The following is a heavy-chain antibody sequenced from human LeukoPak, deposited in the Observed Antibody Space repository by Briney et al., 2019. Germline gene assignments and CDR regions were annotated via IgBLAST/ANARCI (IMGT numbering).Heavy chain of an antibody. CDR2: IKSKVDGGTT. CDR3: TIVWVKGRFDP. CDR1: GFTFSDAW. D-gene: IGHD3-16*01. J-gene: IGHJ5*02. Sequence: PGGSLRLFCAASGFTFSDAWMSWVRQGLGKGVEWVGRIKSKVDGGTTDYAAPVKDRFTISRDDSKNTMYLQMSSLTTKDTAVYYCTIVWVKGRFDPWGQGTLVTVSS. V-gene: IGHV3-15*01.